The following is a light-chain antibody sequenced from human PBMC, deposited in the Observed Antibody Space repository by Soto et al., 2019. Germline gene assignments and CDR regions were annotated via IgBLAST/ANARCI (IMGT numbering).Light chain of an antibody. CDR2: AAS. CDR3: QQLNSYPLT. Sequence: DIQLTQSPSFLSASVGDRVTITCRASQGISSFLAWYQQKPGKAPNLLIYAASTLQSGVPSRFSGSGSGTEFTLTISSLQPEDFATYYCQQLNSYPLTFCGGTKVEIK. J-gene: IGKJ4*01. CDR1: QGISSF. V-gene: IGKV1-9*01.